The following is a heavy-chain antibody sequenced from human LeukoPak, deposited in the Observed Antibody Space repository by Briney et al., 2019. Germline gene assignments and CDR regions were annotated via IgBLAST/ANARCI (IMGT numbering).Heavy chain of an antibody. CDR2: INPNSGGT. J-gene: IGHJ6*02. D-gene: IGHD3-10*01. V-gene: IGHV1-2*04. Sequence: ASVKVSCKASGYTFTGYYMHWVRQAPGQGLEWMGWINPNSGGTNYAQKFQGWVTMTRDTSISTAYMELSRLRSDDTAVYYCARDLDGFGELLSGGMDVWGQGTTVTVSS. CDR3: ARDLDGFGELLSGGMDV. CDR1: GYTFTGYY.